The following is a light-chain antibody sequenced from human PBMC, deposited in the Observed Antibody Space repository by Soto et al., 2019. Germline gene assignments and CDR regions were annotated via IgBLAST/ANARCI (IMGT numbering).Light chain of an antibody. CDR1: EYIGAY. Sequence: PGERVALSLRASEYIGAYLAGYQQKPGQAPRLLIYGASTRATGIPARFSGSGSGTEFTLTISSLQSEDGAVYCCRQYNNWPPAFGQVTRVDI. CDR2: GAS. V-gene: IGKV3-15*01. CDR3: RQYNNWPPA. J-gene: IGKJ1*01.